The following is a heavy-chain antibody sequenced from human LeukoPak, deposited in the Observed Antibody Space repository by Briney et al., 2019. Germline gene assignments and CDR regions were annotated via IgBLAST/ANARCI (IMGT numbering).Heavy chain of an antibody. Sequence: ASVKVSCKASGYTFTSYGISWVRQAPGQGLEGMGWICAYNGNTNYAQKLQGRVTMTTDTSTSTAYMELRSLRSDDTAAYYCARDGPIAAAGPKLYYYYMDVWGKGTTVTVSS. J-gene: IGHJ6*03. CDR2: ICAYNGNT. V-gene: IGHV1-18*01. CDR1: GYTFTSYG. CDR3: ARDGPIAAAGPKLYYYYMDV. D-gene: IGHD6-13*01.